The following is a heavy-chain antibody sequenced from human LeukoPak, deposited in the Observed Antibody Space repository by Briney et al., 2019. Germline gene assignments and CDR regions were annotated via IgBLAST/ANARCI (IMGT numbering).Heavy chain of an antibody. CDR1: GFIFTDYW. CDR2: ISGDGRGT. Sequence: GGSMRLSCAASGFIFTDYWMHWVRQGPGKELVWVARISGDGRGTTYADSVKGRFTISRDNAKNSVYLQMNSLGADDTAVYYCATYSILNAREFRYWGQGTLVTVTS. V-gene: IGHV3-74*01. D-gene: IGHD4-11*01. J-gene: IGHJ1*01. CDR3: ATYSILNAREFRY.